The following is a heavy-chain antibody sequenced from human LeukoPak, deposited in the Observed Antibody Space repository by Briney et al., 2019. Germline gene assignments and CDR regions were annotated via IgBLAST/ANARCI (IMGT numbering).Heavy chain of an antibody. J-gene: IGHJ4*02. CDR3: ARDLLGWLLPDY. V-gene: IGHV3-30*03. D-gene: IGHD4-23*01. CDR2: ISYDGSNK. Sequence: GGSLRLSCAASGFTFSSYGMHWVRQAPGKGLEWVAVISYDGSNKYYADSVKGRFTISRDNSKNTLYLQMNSLRSEDTAVYYCARDLLGWLLPDYWGQGTLVTVSS. CDR1: GFTFSSYG.